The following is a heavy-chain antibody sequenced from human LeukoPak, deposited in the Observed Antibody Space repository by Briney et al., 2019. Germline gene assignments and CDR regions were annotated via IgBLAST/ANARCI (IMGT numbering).Heavy chain of an antibody. CDR1: VFTFSDDY. V-gene: IGHV3-72*01. Sequence: GGSLRLSCAASVFTFSDDYMDWVRQARGKGLEWVGRTRNKANSYTTEYAASVKGRFTISRDDSKNSLYLQMNSLKTEDTAVYYCARGSSGWYGDDAFDIWGQGTMVTVSS. D-gene: IGHD6-19*01. CDR2: TRNKANSYTT. J-gene: IGHJ3*02. CDR3: ARGSSGWYGDDAFDI.